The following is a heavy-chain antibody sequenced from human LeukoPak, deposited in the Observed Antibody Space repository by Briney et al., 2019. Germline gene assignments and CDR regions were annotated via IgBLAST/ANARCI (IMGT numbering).Heavy chain of an antibody. CDR2: IYYSGST. D-gene: IGHD3-10*01. CDR1: GGSISSYY. V-gene: IGHV4-59*01. J-gene: IGHJ4*02. CDR3: ARAVHFDH. Sequence: SETLSLTCTVSGGSISSYYWSWIRQPPGKGLEWIGDIYYSGSTNYNPSLKRRVTISVDTSKNHLSLKLSSVSAAATAVYYCARAVHFDHWGPGTLVPVSS.